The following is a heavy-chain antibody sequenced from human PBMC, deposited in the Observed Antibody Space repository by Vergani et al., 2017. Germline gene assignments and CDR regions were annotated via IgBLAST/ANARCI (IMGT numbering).Heavy chain of an antibody. CDR3: ARRYYDSSGPFDY. Sequence: QVQLQESDPGLVKPSETLSLTCTVSGGSISSYYWSWIRQPPGKGLEWIGYIYYSGSTNYNPSLKSRVTISVDTSKNQFSLKLSSVTAADTAVYYCARRYYDSSGPFDYWGQGTLVTVSS. D-gene: IGHD3-22*01. CDR1: GGSISSYY. V-gene: IGHV4-59*01. CDR2: IYYSGST. J-gene: IGHJ4*02.